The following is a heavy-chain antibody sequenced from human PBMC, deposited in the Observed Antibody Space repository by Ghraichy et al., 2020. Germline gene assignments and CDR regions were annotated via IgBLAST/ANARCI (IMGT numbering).Heavy chain of an antibody. D-gene: IGHD1-26*01. J-gene: IGHJ4*02. V-gene: IGHV2-5*02. CDR2: IYWDDDK. CDR3: AHRGWALHFDS. Sequence: SLTTSGVGVGWIRQPPGKALEWLALIYWDDDKYYNPSLKSRLSITGDTSKNQVLLTMTNMDPVDTATYFCAHRGWALHFDSWGQGTLVIVSP. CDR1: SLTTSGVG.